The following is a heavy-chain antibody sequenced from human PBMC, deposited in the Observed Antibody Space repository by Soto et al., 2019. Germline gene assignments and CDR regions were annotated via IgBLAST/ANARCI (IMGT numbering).Heavy chain of an antibody. J-gene: IGHJ6*02. CDR3: ARSSPYIVVRKPTGNQDYYGMDV. CDR2: IIPVFGTT. Sequence: QVQLVQSGAEVKKPGASVKVFCKASVGTFSNYTISWVRQAPGQGLEGMGGIIPVFGTTDYEQKFQGRVKITADGSTSTAYMKLSSLRSADTAVYYCARSSPYIVVRKPTGNQDYYGMDVWGQGTTVTVSS. D-gene: IGHD2-2*01. CDR1: VGTFSNYT. V-gene: IGHV1-69*01.